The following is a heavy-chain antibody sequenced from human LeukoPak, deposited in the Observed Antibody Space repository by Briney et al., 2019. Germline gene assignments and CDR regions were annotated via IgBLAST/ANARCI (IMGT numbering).Heavy chain of an antibody. Sequence: SVKVSCKASGGTFSSYAISWVRQAPGQGLEWMGGIIPIFGTANYAQKFQGRVTITTDESTSTAYMELSSLRSEDTAVYYCAREVSAARSPYWYFDLWGRGTLVTVSS. CDR3: AREVSAARSPYWYFDL. V-gene: IGHV1-69*05. CDR2: IIPIFGTA. J-gene: IGHJ2*01. D-gene: IGHD6-6*01. CDR1: GGTFSSYA.